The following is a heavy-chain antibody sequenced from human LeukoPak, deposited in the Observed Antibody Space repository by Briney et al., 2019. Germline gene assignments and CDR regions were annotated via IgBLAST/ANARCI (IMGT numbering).Heavy chain of an antibody. D-gene: IGHD3-10*01. CDR1: GITFSGYG. CDR3: ARELNHYGSGHDGFDM. V-gene: IGHV1-69*01. Sequence: SVKVSCKVSGITFSGYGISWVRQAPGQGLEWVGGVIPVFGTVNYAQRFKGRVTITADHSTTTAYMDLSSLTSEDTAVYYCARELNHYGSGHDGFDMWGLGTRLSVSA. J-gene: IGHJ3*02. CDR2: VIPVFGTV.